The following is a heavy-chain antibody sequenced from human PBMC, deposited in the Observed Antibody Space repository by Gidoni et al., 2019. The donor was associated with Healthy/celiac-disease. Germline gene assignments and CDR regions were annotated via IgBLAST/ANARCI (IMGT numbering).Heavy chain of an antibody. Sequence: QVQLVESGGGVVQPGRSLRLSCAASGFTFSSYAMHWVRQAPGKGLEWVAVISYDGSNKYYADSVKGRFTISRDNSKNTLYLQMNSLRAEDTAVYYCARAHGDYWGQGTLVTVSS. CDR3: ARAHGDY. J-gene: IGHJ4*02. CDR2: ISYDGSNK. CDR1: GFTFSSYA. V-gene: IGHV3-30-3*01.